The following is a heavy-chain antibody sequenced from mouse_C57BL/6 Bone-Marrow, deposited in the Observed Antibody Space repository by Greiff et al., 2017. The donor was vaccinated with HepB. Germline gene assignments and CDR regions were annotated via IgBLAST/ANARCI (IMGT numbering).Heavy chain of an antibody. CDR1: GFNIKDDY. CDR3: TSDGYYPAWFAY. CDR2: IDPENGDT. D-gene: IGHD2-3*01. Sequence: VQLQQSGAELVRPGASVKLSCTASGFNIKDDYMHWVKQRPEQGLEWIGWIDPENGDTEYASKFQGKATLPADTSSNTAYLQLSSLTSEDTAVYYCTSDGYYPAWFAYWGQGTRVTVSA. V-gene: IGHV14-4*01. J-gene: IGHJ3*01.